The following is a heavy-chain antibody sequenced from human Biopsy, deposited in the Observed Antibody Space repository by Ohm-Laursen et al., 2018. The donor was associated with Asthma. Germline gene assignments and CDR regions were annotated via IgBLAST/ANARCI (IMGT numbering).Heavy chain of an antibody. CDR2: GIPIYGTT. CDR3: ARGGYYGDRRHHNGLDV. Sequence: ESSVKVSCKAHGDILSSFGIKRVRKAPGQGLEWMGGGIPIYGTTHTAQKFQDRVTITADESTSTAYMELTSLRKEDTAVYYCARGGYYGDRRHHNGLDVWGQGTTVTVSS. V-gene: IGHV1-69*01. D-gene: IGHD4-17*01. CDR1: GDILSSFG. J-gene: IGHJ6*02.